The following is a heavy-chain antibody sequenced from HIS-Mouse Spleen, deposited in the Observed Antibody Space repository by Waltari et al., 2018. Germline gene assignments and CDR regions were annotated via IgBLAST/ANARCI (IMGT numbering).Heavy chain of an antibody. J-gene: IGHJ4*02. CDR2: ISYDGSNK. CDR1: GFTFSSYA. D-gene: IGHD5-12*01. CDR3: ARRYSGYDLGY. V-gene: IGHV3-30*04. Sequence: QVQLVESGGGVVQPGRSLRLSCAASGFTFSSYAMHWVRQAPGKGLEWVAVISYDGSNKYYVDSVNGRFTISRDNSKNTPYLQMNSLRAEDTAVYYCARRYSGYDLGYWGQGTLVTVSS.